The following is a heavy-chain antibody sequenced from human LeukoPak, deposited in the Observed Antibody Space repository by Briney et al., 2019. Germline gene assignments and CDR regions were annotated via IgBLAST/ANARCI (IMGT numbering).Heavy chain of an antibody. CDR2: ISSSSSYI. CDR3: ARDHSYGSGSYNWFDP. Sequence: GGSLRLSCAASGFTFSSYSMNWVRQAPGKGLEWVSSISSSSSYIYYADSVKGRFTISRDSAKNSLYLQMNSLRAEDTAVYYCARDHSYGSGSYNWFDPWGQGTLVTVSS. D-gene: IGHD3-10*01. J-gene: IGHJ5*02. CDR1: GFTFSSYS. V-gene: IGHV3-21*01.